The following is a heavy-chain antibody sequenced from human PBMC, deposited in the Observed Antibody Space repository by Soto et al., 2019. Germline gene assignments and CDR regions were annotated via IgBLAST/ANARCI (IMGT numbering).Heavy chain of an antibody. V-gene: IGHV3-53*01. CDR1: GFTVDTDY. D-gene: IGHD6-13*01. J-gene: IGHJ4*02. CDR2: IYRGFDT. CDR3: ATVLGYSSSWPHLAH. Sequence: PGGSLRLSCTASGFTVDTDYITWVRQAPGKCLEWVSTIYRGFDTYYTDSVKGRFTISRDKSKNTLFLQMDSLRVEETAVYYCATVLGYSSSWPHLAHWGPGTLVTVSS.